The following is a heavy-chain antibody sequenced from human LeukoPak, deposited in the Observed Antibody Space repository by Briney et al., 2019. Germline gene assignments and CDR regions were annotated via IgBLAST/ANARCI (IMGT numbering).Heavy chain of an antibody. Sequence: SQNLSLTCAISGDSVSSNSVTWNWIRQSPSRGLEWLGRTYYRSTWYNDYAVSVRGRITVNPDTSKNQFSLHLNSVTPEDTAVYYCARRLTQYDCFDPWGQGILVTVSS. D-gene: IGHD2-2*01. CDR1: GDSVSSNSVT. CDR2: TYYRSTWYN. V-gene: IGHV6-1*01. J-gene: IGHJ5*02. CDR3: ARRLTQYDCFDP.